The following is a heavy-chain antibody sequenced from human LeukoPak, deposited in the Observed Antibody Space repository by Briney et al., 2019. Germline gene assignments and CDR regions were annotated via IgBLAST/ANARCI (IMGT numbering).Heavy chain of an antibody. D-gene: IGHD3-10*01. J-gene: IGHJ5*02. Sequence: GGSLRLSCAASGFTFSDYYMSWVRQAPGKGLEWVSAISGSGGSTYYADSVKGRFTISRDNSKNTLYLQMNSLRAEDTAVYYCAKDSPRWFGELLGWFDPWGQGTLVTVSS. CDR1: GFTFSDYY. CDR2: ISGSGGST. CDR3: AKDSPRWFGELLGWFDP. V-gene: IGHV3-23*01.